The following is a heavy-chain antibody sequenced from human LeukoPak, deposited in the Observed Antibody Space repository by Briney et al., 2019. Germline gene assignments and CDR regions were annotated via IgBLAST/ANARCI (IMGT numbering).Heavy chain of an antibody. CDR1: GFTLTIYT. D-gene: IGHD3-10*01. V-gene: IGHV3-21*01. CDR3: ARDRSVLRGVISDY. J-gene: IGHJ4*02. Sequence: GGSLRLSCAASGFTLTIYTMSWVRQAPGKGLEWVSSISNNDDYIYYADSVKGRFTVSRDNAKNSLYLQMNSRRVEDTAVYYCARDRSVLRGVISDYWGQGTLVTVSS. CDR2: ISNNDDYI.